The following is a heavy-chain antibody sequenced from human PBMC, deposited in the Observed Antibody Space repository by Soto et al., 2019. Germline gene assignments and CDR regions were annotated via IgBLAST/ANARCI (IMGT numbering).Heavy chain of an antibody. D-gene: IGHD1-26*01. CDR1: GGSINSYY. CDR2: IYYSGST. V-gene: IGHV4-59*01. Sequence: SETLSLTCTVSGGSINSYYWSWIRQPPGKGLEWIGYIYYSGSTNYNPSLKSRVTISVDTSNNQFSLKLSSVTAADTAVYYCARGLVGTSRAPQYFDYWGQGTLVTVSS. J-gene: IGHJ4*02. CDR3: ARGLVGTSRAPQYFDY.